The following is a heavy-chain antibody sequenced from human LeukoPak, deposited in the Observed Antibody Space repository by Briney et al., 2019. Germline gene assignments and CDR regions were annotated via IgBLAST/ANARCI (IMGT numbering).Heavy chain of an antibody. CDR3: ARGRAPVGNPLHYMDV. D-gene: IGHD1-14*01. V-gene: IGHV3-7*01. Sequence: GRCLRLACAASGFTFSASWTSSVSQAPGKGLEWVANIKQDGSEKYYVDSVKGRFTISRDNAKNSLYLQMNSLRAEDTAMYYCARGRAPVGNPLHYMDVWGEGNTVTVSS. CDR2: IKQDGSEK. CDR1: GFTFSASW. J-gene: IGHJ6*03.